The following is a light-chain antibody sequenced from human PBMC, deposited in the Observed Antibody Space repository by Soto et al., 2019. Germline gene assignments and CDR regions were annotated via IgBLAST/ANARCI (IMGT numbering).Light chain of an antibody. J-gene: IGKJ3*01. V-gene: IGKV3-20*01. CDR1: QNVSSSY. CDR3: QQYGSSPRVT. Sequence: EIVMTQSPGTLSLSPGERATLSCRARQNVSSSYLAWYQQKPGQAPRLLIYGASSRASGIPDRFSGSGSGTDFTLTISRLEPEDFAVYYCQQYGSSPRVTFGPGTKVDIK. CDR2: GAS.